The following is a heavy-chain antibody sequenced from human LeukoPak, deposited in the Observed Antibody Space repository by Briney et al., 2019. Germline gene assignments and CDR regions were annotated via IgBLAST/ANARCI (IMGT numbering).Heavy chain of an antibody. J-gene: IGHJ4*02. V-gene: IGHV3-33*06. CDR3: AKGYSSGWYDPSAYYFDY. CDR1: GFTFSSYG. D-gene: IGHD6-19*01. CDR2: IWYDGSNK. Sequence: GGSLRLSCAASGFTFSSYGMHWVRQAPGKGLEWVAVIWYDGSNKYYADSVKGRFTIPRDNSKNTLYLQMNSLRAEDTAVYYCAKGYSSGWYDPSAYYFDYWGQGTLVTVSS.